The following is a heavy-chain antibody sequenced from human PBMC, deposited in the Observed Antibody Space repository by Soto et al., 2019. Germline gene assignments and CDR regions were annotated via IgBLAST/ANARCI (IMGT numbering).Heavy chain of an antibody. J-gene: IGHJ4*02. CDR2: LSGSGGGT. CDR3: AKDWPRRSSGWYGTFDY. D-gene: IGHD6-19*01. V-gene: IGHV3-23*01. Sequence: GGSLRLSCAASGFTFSSYAMSWVRQAPGKGLEWVSGLSGSGGGTYADSVKGRLIISRDNSKKTLYLQMTSLRAEDTAVYYCAKDWPRRSSGWYGTFDYWGQGSLVTVSS. CDR1: GFTFSSYA.